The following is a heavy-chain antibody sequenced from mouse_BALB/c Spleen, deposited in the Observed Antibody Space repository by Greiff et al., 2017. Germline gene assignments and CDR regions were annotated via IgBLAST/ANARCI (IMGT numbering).Heavy chain of an antibody. Sequence: QVQLQQPGAELVRPGASVKLSCKASGYTFTSYWINWVKQRPGQGLEWIGNIYPSDSYTNYNQKFKDKATLTVDKSSSTAYMQLSSPTSEDSAVYYCTREGDGNYIDYWGQGTTLTVSS. D-gene: IGHD2-1*01. J-gene: IGHJ2*01. V-gene: IGHV1-69*02. CDR3: TREGDGNYIDY. CDR2: IYPSDSYT. CDR1: GYTFTSYW.